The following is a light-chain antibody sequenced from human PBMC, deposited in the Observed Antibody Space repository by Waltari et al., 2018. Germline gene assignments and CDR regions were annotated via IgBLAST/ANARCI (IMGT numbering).Light chain of an antibody. CDR1: QSVSRS. CDR2: GAS. Sequence: IVLTQSPDTLSLSPGERATLSCRASQSVSRSLAWYQQKPGQAPKLLLYGASTRATGIPDRFTGSGFGTDFSLTISSLEPEDFAIYFCQHYVRLPATFGQGTKVEIK. V-gene: IGKV3-20*01. J-gene: IGKJ1*01. CDR3: QHYVRLPAT.